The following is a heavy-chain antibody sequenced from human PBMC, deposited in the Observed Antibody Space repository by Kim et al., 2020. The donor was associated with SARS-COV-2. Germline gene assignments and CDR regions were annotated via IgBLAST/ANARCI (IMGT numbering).Heavy chain of an antibody. J-gene: IGHJ4*02. D-gene: IGHD3-10*01. CDR3: ARDSHPPYYYGSGSYNFDY. CDR2: IIPIFGTA. CDR1: GGTFSSYA. V-gene: IGHV1-69*13. Sequence: SVKVSCKASGGTFSSYAISWVRQAPGQGLEWMGGIIPIFGTANYAQKFQGRVTITADESTSTAYMELSSLRSEDTAVYYCARDSHPPYYYGSGSYNFDYWGQGTLVTVSS.